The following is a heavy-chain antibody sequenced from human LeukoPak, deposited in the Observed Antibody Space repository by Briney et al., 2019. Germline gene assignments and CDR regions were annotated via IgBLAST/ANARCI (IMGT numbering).Heavy chain of an antibody. V-gene: IGHV4-59*01. CDR1: GGSISHYY. CDR3: ARHISGYYGSSPIFDY. Sequence: SETLSLTCTVSGGSISHYYWSWIRQSPGKELEWIAYVYSSGSTNYNTSLKSRVSISVDTSKNQFSLKLSSVTAADTAVYYCARHISGYYGSSPIFDYWGQGTLVTVSS. CDR2: VYSSGST. D-gene: IGHD3-22*01. J-gene: IGHJ4*02.